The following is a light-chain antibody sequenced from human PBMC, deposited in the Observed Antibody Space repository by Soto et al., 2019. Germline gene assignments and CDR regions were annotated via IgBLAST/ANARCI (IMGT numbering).Light chain of an antibody. J-gene: IGLJ1*01. CDR1: SSDVGAFNY. V-gene: IGLV2-14*03. CDR2: DVS. Sequence: QSALTQPASVSGSPGQAITISCSGTSSDVGAFNYVSWYQQHPGKAPKLMIYDVSNRPSGVSNRFSGSKSGNKASLTISGLRAEDEADYYCNSYTSNNTYVFGTGTKVTGL. CDR3: NSYTSNNTYV.